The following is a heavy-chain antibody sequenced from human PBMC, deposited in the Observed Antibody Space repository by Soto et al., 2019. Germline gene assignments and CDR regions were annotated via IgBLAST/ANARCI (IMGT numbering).Heavy chain of an antibody. D-gene: IGHD2-21*01. J-gene: IGHJ5*02. Sequence: QVQLVQSGAEVKKPGSSLKVSCKASGGTSRSLSITWVRQAPGQGLEWMGGITPLFGIPNYPQKFQGRLTITADKSTGTAYLELSSLRSEDTAVYYCASDTHSACGWFDTWGRGTLVTVSS. CDR1: GGTSRSLS. V-gene: IGHV1-69*17. CDR2: ITPLFGIP. CDR3: ASDTHSACGWFDT.